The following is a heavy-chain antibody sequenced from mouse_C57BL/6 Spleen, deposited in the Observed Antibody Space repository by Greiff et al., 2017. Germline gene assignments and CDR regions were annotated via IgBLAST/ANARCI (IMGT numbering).Heavy chain of an antibody. D-gene: IGHD2-4*01. V-gene: IGHV5-16*01. CDR2: INYDGSST. J-gene: IGHJ1*03. CDR1: GFTFSDYY. Sequence: EVKLVESEGGLVQPGSSMKLSCTASGFTFSDYYMAWVRQVPEKGLEWVANINYDGSSTYYLDSLKSRFIISRDNAKNILYLQMSSLKSEDTATYYCARDGVYYDYDAWYFDVWGTGTTVTVSS. CDR3: ARDGVYYDYDAWYFDV.